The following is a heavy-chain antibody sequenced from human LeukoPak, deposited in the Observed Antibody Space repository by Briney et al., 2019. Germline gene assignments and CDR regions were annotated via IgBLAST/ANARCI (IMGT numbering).Heavy chain of an antibody. CDR1: GGTFSSYA. V-gene: IGHV1-69*04. CDR2: IIPILGIA. D-gene: IGHD6-13*01. Sequence: ASVKVSCKASGGTFSSYAISWVRQAPGQGLEWMGRIIPILGIANYAQKFQGRVTITADKSTSTAYMELSSLRSEDTAVYYCARTPLIAAAGGGPYHFDYWGQGTLVTVSS. CDR3: ARTPLIAAAGGGPYHFDY. J-gene: IGHJ4*02.